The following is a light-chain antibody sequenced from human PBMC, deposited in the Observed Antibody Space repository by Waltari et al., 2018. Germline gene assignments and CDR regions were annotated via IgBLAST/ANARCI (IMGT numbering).Light chain of an antibody. CDR1: GSNIGSNA. CDR2: SNS. Sequence: QSVLTQPPSASGTPGQRVTISCSGSGSNIGSNAVSGYQQLPGTAPKILIYSNSLRPSGVPDRFSGSKSGTSASLAISGLQSEDEADYYCAAWDDSLNRVFGGGTKLTVL. J-gene: IGLJ2*01. V-gene: IGLV1-44*01. CDR3: AAWDDSLNRV.